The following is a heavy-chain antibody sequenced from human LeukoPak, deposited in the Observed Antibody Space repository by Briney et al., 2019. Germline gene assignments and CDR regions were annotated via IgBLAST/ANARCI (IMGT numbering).Heavy chain of an antibody. V-gene: IGHV3-53*01. CDR3: ARRAGDYSHPYDY. J-gene: IGHJ4*02. CDR1: GFTFSSYS. CDR2: IYSGGST. D-gene: IGHD3-22*01. Sequence: GGSLRLSCAASGFTFSSYSMNWVRQAPGKGLEWVSFIYSGGSTQYSDSVKGRFTISRDNSKNTLYLQMNSLRAEDTAVYYCARRAGDYSHPYDYWGQGTLVTVSS.